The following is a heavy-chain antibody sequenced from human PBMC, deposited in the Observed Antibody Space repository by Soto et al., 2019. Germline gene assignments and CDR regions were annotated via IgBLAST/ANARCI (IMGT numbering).Heavy chain of an antibody. CDR2: ITSTSTYI. CDR3: ARGYRGVSSQYDVNDAFDN. Sequence: PGGSLRVSCAASGFSFKIYAMNWVRQAPGGGLKWVSSITSTSTYIFYSDSEKGRFTISRDNAKSSLFLQLNSLRAEDTAVDYCARGYRGVSSQYDVNDAFDNWRHGRLVT. CDR1: GFSFKIYA. V-gene: IGHV3-21*04. J-gene: IGHJ3*02. D-gene: IGHD3-10*01.